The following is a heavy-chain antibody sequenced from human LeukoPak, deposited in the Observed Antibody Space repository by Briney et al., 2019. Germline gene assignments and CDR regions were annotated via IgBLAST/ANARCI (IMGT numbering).Heavy chain of an antibody. V-gene: IGHV3-30*03. CDR3: ARDPLTYGSGRYYQAFDY. CDR1: GSTFSSFG. Sequence: GGSLRLSCAASGSTFSSFGMHWVRQAPGQGLEWVAVISFDGSNQYYADSVKGRFIISRDNSKNTLYLQMNSLRAEDTAVYYCARDPLTYGSGRYYQAFDYWGQGTLVTVSS. CDR2: ISFDGSNQ. J-gene: IGHJ4*02. D-gene: IGHD3-10*01.